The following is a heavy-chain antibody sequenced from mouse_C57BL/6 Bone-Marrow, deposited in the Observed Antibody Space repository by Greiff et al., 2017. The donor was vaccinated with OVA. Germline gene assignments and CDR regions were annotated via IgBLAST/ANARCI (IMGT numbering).Heavy chain of an antibody. V-gene: IGHV1-54*01. J-gene: IGHJ1*03. CDR2: INPGSGGT. CDR1: GYAFTNYL. D-gene: IGHD1-1*02. CDR3: ARWSDCGGHWYFDV. Sequence: VQLQQSGAELVRPGTSVKVSCKASGYAFTNYLIEWVKQRPGQGLEWIGVINPGSGGTNYNEKFKGKATLTADKSSSTAYMQLSSLTSEDSAVYFGARWSDCGGHWYFDVWGTGTTVTVSS.